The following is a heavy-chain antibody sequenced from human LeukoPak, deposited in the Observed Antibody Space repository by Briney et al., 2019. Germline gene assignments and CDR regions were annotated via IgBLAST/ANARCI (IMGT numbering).Heavy chain of an antibody. D-gene: IGHD6-19*01. V-gene: IGHV6-1*01. J-gene: IGHJ4*02. CDR1: GDSVSSKTVT. CDR2: TCYRSKWSN. Sequence: SQTLSLTCAISGDSVSSKTVTWNWVRQSPSRGLDWLGRTCYRSKWSNDYSESLKGRKIINPDTSKNQFSLQLNSVSPEDTAIYYCARAVSGNFDCWGQGILVTVSP. CDR3: ARAVSGNFDC.